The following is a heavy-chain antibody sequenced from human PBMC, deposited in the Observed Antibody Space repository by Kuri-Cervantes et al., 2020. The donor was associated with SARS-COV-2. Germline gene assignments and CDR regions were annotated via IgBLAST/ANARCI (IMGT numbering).Heavy chain of an antibody. D-gene: IGHD2-15*01. V-gene: IGHV3-21*01. CDR2: ISSSSSYI. CDR1: GFAFSSYS. J-gene: IGHJ4*02. Sequence: GESLKISCAASGFAFSSYSMNWVRQAPGKGLEWVSSISSSSSYIYYADSVKGRFTISRVNSKNTLYLQMNSLRAEDTAVYYCARDHGLMPLLGPFDYWGQGTLVTVSS. CDR3: ARDHGLMPLLGPFDY.